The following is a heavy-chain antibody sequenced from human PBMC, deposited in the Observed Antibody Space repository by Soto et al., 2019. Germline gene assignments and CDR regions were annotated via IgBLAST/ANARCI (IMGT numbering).Heavy chain of an antibody. CDR1: GGTFSRYA. D-gene: IGHD3-10*01. CDR2: IVPIYGTR. V-gene: IGHV1-69*13. J-gene: IGHJ6*02. Sequence: SVKVSCKASGGTFSRYAFSWVRQAPGQGLEWMGGIVPIYGTRGFAQKFQGRLTITADGPTRTAYMELSSLRSEDTAVYYCARDLDYYGSGSHYYYGMGVWGQGTTVT. CDR3: ARDLDYYGSGSHYYYGMGV.